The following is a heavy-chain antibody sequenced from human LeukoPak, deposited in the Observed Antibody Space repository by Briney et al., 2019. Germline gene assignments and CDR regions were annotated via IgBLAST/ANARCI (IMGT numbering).Heavy chain of an antibody. V-gene: IGHV1-18*01. CDR2: ISAYNGNT. J-gene: IGHJ4*02. CDR3: AKGDYYDTPVEY. D-gene: IGHD3-22*01. Sequence: ASVKVSCKASGGTFSSYAISWVRQAPGQGLEWMGWISAYNGNTNYAQKLQGRVTMTTDTSTSTAYMELRSLRSDDTAVYYCAKGDYYDTPVEYWGQGTLVTVSS. CDR1: GGTFSSYA.